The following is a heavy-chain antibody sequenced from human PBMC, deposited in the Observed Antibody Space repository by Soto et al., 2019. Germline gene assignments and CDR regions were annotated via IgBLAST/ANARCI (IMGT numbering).Heavy chain of an antibody. V-gene: IGHV3-21*01. D-gene: IGHD1-20*01. Sequence: DVQLVESGGGLVKPGGSLRLSGAASGFNFITFSMNWVRQAAGKGLEWVSSISASSSSIYYAESVKGRFTVSRDNAKNSLYLQTNSLTDADTDLYYCVRDAYNRDAFDIWGQGTTVTVSS. CDR2: ISASSSSI. CDR3: VRDAYNRDAFDI. CDR1: GFNFITFS. J-gene: IGHJ3*02.